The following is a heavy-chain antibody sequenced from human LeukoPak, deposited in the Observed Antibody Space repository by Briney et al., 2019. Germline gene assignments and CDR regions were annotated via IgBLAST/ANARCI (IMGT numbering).Heavy chain of an antibody. CDR2: IYYTGIT. J-gene: IGHJ6*03. Sequence: PSETLSLTCTVSGDSISSGTYYWSWIRQPPGKGLEWMGYIYYTGITNYNPSLNSRVTISIDTSKSQFSLKLTSVTAADTAVYYCTRGYNYGPYYYYYYMDVWAKGTTVTVSS. CDR1: GDSISSGTYY. D-gene: IGHD5-18*01. V-gene: IGHV4-61*01. CDR3: TRGYNYGPYYYYYYMDV.